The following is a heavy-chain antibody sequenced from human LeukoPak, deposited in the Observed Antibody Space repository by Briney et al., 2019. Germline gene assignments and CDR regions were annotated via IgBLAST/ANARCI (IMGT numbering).Heavy chain of an antibody. D-gene: IGHD3-10*01. CDR1: GASITDFY. V-gene: IGHV4-59*01. J-gene: IGHJ3*02. Sequence: SETLSLTCTVSGASITDFYWGRIRQPPGKGLEWIGNIFYISTTNYNPSLKSRVSMSLDTSNSQFSLKLSSVTSADTAIYYCARRASMVRDIHDDAFDIWGQGTMVIVSP. CDR2: IFYISTT. CDR3: ARRASMVRDIHDDAFDI.